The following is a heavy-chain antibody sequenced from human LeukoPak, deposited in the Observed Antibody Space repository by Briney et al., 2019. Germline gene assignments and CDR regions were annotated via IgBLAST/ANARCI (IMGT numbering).Heavy chain of an antibody. J-gene: IGHJ6*03. V-gene: IGHV3-23*01. CDR1: GFTFSSYG. CDR2: ISGSGGST. D-gene: IGHD3-3*01. Sequence: PGGFLRLSCAASGFTFSSYGMSWVRQAPGKGLEWVSAISGSGGSTYYADSVKGRFTISRDNSKNTLYLQMNSLRAEDTAVYYCVPRKEWSCYMDVWGKGTTVTVSS. CDR3: VPRKEWSCYMDV.